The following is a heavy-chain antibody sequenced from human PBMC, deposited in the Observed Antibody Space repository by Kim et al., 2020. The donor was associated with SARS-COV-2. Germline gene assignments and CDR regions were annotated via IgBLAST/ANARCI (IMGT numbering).Heavy chain of an antibody. CDR3: ARSGGYDFWSGYYQSYYYYGMDV. CDR1: GYTFTSYA. Sequence: ASVKVSCKASGYTFTSYAMNWVRQAPGQGLEWMGWINTNTGNPTYAQGFTGRFVFSLDTSVSTAYLQISSLKAEDTAVYYCARSGGYDFWSGYYQSYYYYGMDVWGQGTTVTVSS. CDR2: INTNTGNP. D-gene: IGHD3-3*01. V-gene: IGHV7-4-1*02. J-gene: IGHJ6*02.